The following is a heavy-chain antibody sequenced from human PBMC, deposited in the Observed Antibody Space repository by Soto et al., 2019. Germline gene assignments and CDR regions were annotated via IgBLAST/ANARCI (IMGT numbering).Heavy chain of an antibody. Sequence: TSETLSLTYTVSGGSISSGGDYWNWIRQHPGKGLEWIGYIYYSGSTYYNPSLKSRVTISVDTSKNQFSLKLSSVTAAGTAVYYCARSVFPWGQGSLVTVS. V-gene: IGHV4-31*03. CDR3: ARSVFP. CDR1: GGSISSGGDY. J-gene: IGHJ5*02. CDR2: IYYSGST.